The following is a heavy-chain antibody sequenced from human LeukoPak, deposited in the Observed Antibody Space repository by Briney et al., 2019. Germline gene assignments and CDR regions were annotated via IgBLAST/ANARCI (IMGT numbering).Heavy chain of an antibody. CDR1: GGSFSGYY. J-gene: IGHJ3*02. D-gene: IGHD3-10*01. Sequence: SETLSLTCAVYGGSFSGYYWSWIRQPPGKGLEWIGEINHSGSTNYNPSLKSRVTISVDTSKNQFSLKLSSVTAADTAVYYCARDRGGSASHGFDAFDIWGQGTMVTVSS. CDR3: ARDRGGSASHGFDAFDI. CDR2: INHSGST. V-gene: IGHV4-34*01.